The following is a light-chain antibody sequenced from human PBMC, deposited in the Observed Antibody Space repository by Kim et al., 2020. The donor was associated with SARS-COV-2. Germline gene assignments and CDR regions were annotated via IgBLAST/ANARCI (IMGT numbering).Light chain of an antibody. CDR3: QQYGSSPYT. CDR2: GAS. V-gene: IGKV3-20*01. J-gene: IGKJ2*01. Sequence: LSPGERATLSCRASQSGSSSYLAWYQQKPGQAPRLLIYGASSRATGIPDRFSGSGSGTDFTLTLSRLEPEDFAVYYCQQYGSSPYTFGQGTKLEIK. CDR1: QSGSSSY.